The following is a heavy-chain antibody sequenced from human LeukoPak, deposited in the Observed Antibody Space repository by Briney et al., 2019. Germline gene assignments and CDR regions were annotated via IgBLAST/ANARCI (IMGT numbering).Heavy chain of an antibody. CDR3: STGGGVLRFL. CDR2: IKSKKDGEIT. CDR1: GINFSNAW. J-gene: IGHJ4*02. D-gene: IGHD3-3*01. Sequence: GGSLRLSCAASGINFSNAWLTWVRQAPGKGLKWVGRIKSKKDGEITDYAAPVKGRFTISRDDSKDTLYLQMNSLKTEDTAVYYCSTGGGVLRFLGGQGTLVTVSS. V-gene: IGHV3-15*01.